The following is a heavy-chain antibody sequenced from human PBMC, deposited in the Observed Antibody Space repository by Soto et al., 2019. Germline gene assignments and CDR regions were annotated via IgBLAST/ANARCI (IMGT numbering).Heavy chain of an antibody. J-gene: IGHJ3*02. CDR3: ARVKYSTRAFDI. Sequence: SGPTLVNPTQTLTLTCTFSGFSLSTSGVGVGWIRQPPGKALEWLARIDWDDDKYYSTSLKTRLTISKDTSKNQVVLTMTNMDPVDTATYYCARVKYSTRAFDIWGQGTMVTVSS. D-gene: IGHD6-13*01. CDR1: GFSLSTSGVG. V-gene: IGHV2-70*11. CDR2: IDWDDDK.